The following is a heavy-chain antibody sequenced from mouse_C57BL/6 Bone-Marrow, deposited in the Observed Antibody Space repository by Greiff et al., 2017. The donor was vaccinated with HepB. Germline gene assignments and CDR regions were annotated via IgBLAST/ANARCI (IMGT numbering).Heavy chain of an antibody. CDR2: IDPSDSYT. CDR3: ARALLRYHDYFDY. D-gene: IGHD1-1*01. J-gene: IGHJ2*01. CDR1: GYTFTSYW. Sequence: QVQLQQPGAELVRPGTSVKLSCKASGYTFTSYWMHWVKQRPGQGLEWIGVIDPSDSYTNYNQKFKGKATLTVDTSSSTAYMQLSSLASEDSAVYDCARALLRYHDYFDYWGQGTTLTVSS. V-gene: IGHV1-59*01.